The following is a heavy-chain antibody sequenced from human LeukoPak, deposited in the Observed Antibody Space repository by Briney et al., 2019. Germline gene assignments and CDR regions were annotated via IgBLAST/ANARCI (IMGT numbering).Heavy chain of an antibody. Sequence: SETLSLTCAVYGGSFSGYYWTWIRQPPGKGLEWIGEINHSGNTNYNPSLKSRVAISVDTSKNQFSLKLSSVIAADTAMYYCARSKDGSGFAAYWCQGTQVTVSS. D-gene: IGHD3-22*01. CDR2: INHSGNT. CDR1: GGSFSGYY. J-gene: IGHJ4*02. V-gene: IGHV4-34*01. CDR3: ARSKDGSGFAAY.